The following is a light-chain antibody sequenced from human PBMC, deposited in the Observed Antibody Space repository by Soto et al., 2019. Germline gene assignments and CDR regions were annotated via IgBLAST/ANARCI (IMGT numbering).Light chain of an antibody. Sequence: DIQMTQSPSSLSASVGDRVTITCRASQDIINFLAWYQQTPGKVPKLLIYAASALQSGVLSRFSGSGSGTDFTLTISSLQPEDVASYYCQKYNSVPFTFGPGTKVDIK. V-gene: IGKV1-27*01. CDR3: QKYNSVPFT. CDR2: AAS. CDR1: QDIINF. J-gene: IGKJ3*01.